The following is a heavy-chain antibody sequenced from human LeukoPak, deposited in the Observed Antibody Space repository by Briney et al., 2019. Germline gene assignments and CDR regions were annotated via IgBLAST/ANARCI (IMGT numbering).Heavy chain of an antibody. CDR2: IHYGANT. V-gene: IGHV4-39*02. Sequence: PSETLSLTCTVSGVSITSSSYYWGWIRQPPGKGPKWIGSIHYGANTYRNPSLKSRVTISMDTSKNHFSLSLSSVTAADTAVYYCARNDAKMVTVDYWGQGTLVTVSS. CDR1: GVSITSSSYY. D-gene: IGHD2-21*02. CDR3: ARNDAKMVTVDY. J-gene: IGHJ4*02.